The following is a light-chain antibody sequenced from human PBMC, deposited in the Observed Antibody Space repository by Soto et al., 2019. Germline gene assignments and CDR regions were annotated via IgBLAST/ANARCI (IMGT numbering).Light chain of an antibody. Sequence: QSVLTQPASVSGSPGQSITISCTGTSRDVGAYNYVSWYQQYPGKAPKLMIYEVSNRPSGVSNRFSGSKSGNTASLIISGLQAEDEADYYCSSYTTNNTVVFGGGTQLTVL. CDR3: SSYTTNNTVV. CDR1: SRDVGAYNY. V-gene: IGLV2-14*01. CDR2: EVS. J-gene: IGLJ2*01.